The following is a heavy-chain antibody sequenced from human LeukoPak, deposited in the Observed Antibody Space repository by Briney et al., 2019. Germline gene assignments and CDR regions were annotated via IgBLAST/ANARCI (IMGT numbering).Heavy chain of an antibody. CDR3: AKYCYDSKGENWFDP. D-gene: IGHD3-22*01. V-gene: IGHV4-59*11. Sequence: SETLSLTCTVSGGSISNQYWSWIRQPPGKGLEWIGYIYYSGSTNYNPSLKSRLTISVDTSKSHFSLKLSSVTAADTAIYYCAKYCYDSKGENWFDPWGQGTLVTVSS. CDR1: GGSISNQY. CDR2: IYYSGST. J-gene: IGHJ5*02.